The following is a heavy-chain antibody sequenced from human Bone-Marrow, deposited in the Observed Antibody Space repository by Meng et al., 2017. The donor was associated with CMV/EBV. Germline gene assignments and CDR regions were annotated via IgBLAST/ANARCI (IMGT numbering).Heavy chain of an antibody. V-gene: IGHV3-48*03. CDR2: ISSSGSTI. Sequence: GESLKISCAASGFTSSSYEMNWVRQAPGKGLEWVSYISSSGSTIYYADSVKGRFTISRDNAKNSLYLQMNSLRAEDTAVYYCASRGGPAAHYYYYGMDVWGQGTTVTVSS. D-gene: IGHD2-2*01. CDR1: GFTSSSYE. CDR3: ASRGGPAAHYYYYGMDV. J-gene: IGHJ6*02.